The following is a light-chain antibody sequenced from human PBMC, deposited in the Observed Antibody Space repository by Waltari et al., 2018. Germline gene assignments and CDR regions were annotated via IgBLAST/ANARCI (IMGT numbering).Light chain of an antibody. J-gene: IGLJ2*01. V-gene: IGLV1-44*01. CDR2: NNN. CDR3: AAWDDSLNGVV. CDR1: SSNIGRDI. Sequence: GTSGQRVTISCSGSSSNIGRDIVNWYRHLPGTAPKLLIYNNNQRPSGVPDRFSGSKSGTSASLAISGLQSEDEVDYYCAAWDDSLNGVVFGGGTKLSVL.